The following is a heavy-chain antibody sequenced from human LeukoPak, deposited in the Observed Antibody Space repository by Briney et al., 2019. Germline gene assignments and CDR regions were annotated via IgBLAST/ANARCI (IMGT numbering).Heavy chain of an antibody. CDR3: ARAYSSGWYRYFDL. D-gene: IGHD6-19*01. J-gene: IGHJ2*01. CDR1: GGSISSYY. Sequence: PSETLSLTCTVSGGSISSYYWSWIRQPPGKGLEWIGYIYYSGSTNYNPSLKSRVTMSVDTSKNQFSLKLSSVTAADTAVYYCARAYSSGWYRYFDLWGRSTLVTVSS. V-gene: IGHV4-59*12. CDR2: IYYSGST.